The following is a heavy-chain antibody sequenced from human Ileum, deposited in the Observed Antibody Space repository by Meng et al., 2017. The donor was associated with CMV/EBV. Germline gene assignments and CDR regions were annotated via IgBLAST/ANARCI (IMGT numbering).Heavy chain of an antibody. Sequence: EVQLVESGGCLVQPWGSLRLSCDASGFIVSSTYMTWVRQAPGKGLEWVSVIYASGSTFYADSVKGRFTISRDNSENTLFLQMSSLRVEDTAVYYCVGVGAPGGQGTLVTVSS. V-gene: IGHV3-66*01. J-gene: IGHJ4*02. CDR1: GFIVSSTY. D-gene: IGHD1-26*01. CDR2: IYASGST. CDR3: VGVGAP.